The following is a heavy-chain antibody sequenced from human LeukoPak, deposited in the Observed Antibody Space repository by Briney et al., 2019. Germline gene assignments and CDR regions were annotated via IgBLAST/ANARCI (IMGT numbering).Heavy chain of an antibody. CDR2: INHSGST. V-gene: IGHV4-34*01. D-gene: IGHD3-3*01. CDR3: ARGIPPIFGVVITQNWFDP. Sequence: SETLSLTCAVYGGSFSGYYWSWIRQPPGKGLEWIGEINHSGSTNYNPSLKSRVTISVDTSKNQFSLKLSSATAADTAVYYCARGIPPIFGVVITQNWFDPWGQGTLVTVSS. CDR1: GGSFSGYY. J-gene: IGHJ5*02.